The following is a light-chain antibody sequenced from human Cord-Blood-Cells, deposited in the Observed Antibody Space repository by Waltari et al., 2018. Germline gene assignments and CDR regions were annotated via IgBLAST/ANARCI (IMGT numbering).Light chain of an antibody. J-gene: IGKJ3*01. CDR1: QCISSY. V-gene: IGKV1-39*01. Sequence: DIQMTQSPSSPPASVGERVTIPCRASQCISSYLNWYQQKPGKAPKLLIYAASSLQSGVPSRFSGSGSGTDFTLTISSLQPEDFATYYCQQSYSTPRGFGPGTKVDIK. CDR3: QQSYSTPRG. CDR2: AAS.